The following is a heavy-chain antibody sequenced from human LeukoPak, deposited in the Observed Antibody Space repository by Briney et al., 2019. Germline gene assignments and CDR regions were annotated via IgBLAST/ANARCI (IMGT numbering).Heavy chain of an antibody. CDR2: VDPEDGET. D-gene: IGHD3-3*01. V-gene: IGHV1-69-2*01. J-gene: IGHJ5*02. Sequence: ASVKVSCKVSGYTFTDYYMHWVQQAPGKGLEWMGLVDPEDGETIYAEKFQGRVTITADTSTDTAYMELSSLRSEDTAVYYCATLNSITIFGVVFRPWGQGTLVTVSS. CDR1: GYTFTDYY. CDR3: ATLNSITIFGVVFRP.